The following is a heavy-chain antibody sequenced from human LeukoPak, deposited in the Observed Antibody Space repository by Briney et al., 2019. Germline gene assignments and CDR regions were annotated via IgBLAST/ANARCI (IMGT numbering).Heavy chain of an antibody. Sequence: ASVKVSCKASGYTFTIYGITWVRQAPGQGLEWMGWISAYNGNTNYAQKFQGRVTMTTDTSTSTAYMELRSLRSDDTAMYYCARYDGALYDSSGYYYEVPGDYWGQGTLVTVSS. V-gene: IGHV1-18*01. CDR2: ISAYNGNT. CDR1: GYTFTIYG. J-gene: IGHJ4*02. CDR3: ARYDGALYDSSGYYYEVPGDY. D-gene: IGHD3-22*01.